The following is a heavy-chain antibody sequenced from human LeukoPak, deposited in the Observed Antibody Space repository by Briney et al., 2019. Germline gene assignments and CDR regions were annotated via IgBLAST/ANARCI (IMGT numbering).Heavy chain of an antibody. V-gene: IGHV3-48*01. J-gene: IGHJ4*02. Sequence: GGSLRLSCVTSGFPFSTYSMNWVRQAPGKGLEWLSYITSTSDTIYYADSVKGRFTISRDNAKNSLYLQMNSLRAEDTAVYYCASFPWDLRPTWGQGTLVSVSS. CDR2: ITSTSDTI. D-gene: IGHD1-26*01. CDR1: GFPFSTYS. CDR3: ASFPWDLRPT.